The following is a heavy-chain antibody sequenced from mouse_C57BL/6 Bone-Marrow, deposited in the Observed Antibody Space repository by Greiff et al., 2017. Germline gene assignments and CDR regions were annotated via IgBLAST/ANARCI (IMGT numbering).Heavy chain of an antibody. CDR2: IYPGSGST. CDR3: ARERLGSSDWYCDV. D-gene: IGHD1-1*01. V-gene: IGHV1-55*01. Sequence: VQLQQPGAELVKPGASVKMSCTASGYTFTSYWITWVKQRPGQGLEWIGDIYPGSGSTNYNEKFKGKATLTVDTSSSTASLQLSSLTSEDSAVYYGARERLGSSDWYCDVWGKGTTVTVSS. J-gene: IGHJ1*03. CDR1: GYTFTSYW.